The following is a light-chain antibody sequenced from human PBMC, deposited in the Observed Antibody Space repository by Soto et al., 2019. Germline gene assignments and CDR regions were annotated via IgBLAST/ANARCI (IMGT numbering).Light chain of an antibody. V-gene: IGLV2-8*01. CDR2: EVS. J-gene: IGLJ1*01. Sequence: QSALTQPPSASGSPGQSVTISCTGTSSDIGGYNYVSWFQHHPGKAPKLMIYEVSKRPSGVPDRFSGSKSDNTASLTVSGLQAEEEAYYYCCSYAGSNSYVFGTGTKLTVL. CDR1: SSDIGGYNY. CDR3: CSYAGSNSYV.